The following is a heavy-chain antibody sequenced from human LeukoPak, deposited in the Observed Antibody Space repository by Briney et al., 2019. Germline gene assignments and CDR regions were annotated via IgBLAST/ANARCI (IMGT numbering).Heavy chain of an antibody. CDR3: ARGRPYSGSYSVDY. CDR2: IIPIFGRA. V-gene: IGHV1-69*05. Sequence: ASVKVSCKASGGTFISYAISWVRQAPGQGLEWMGGIIPIFGRANYEQKFQGRVTITRNTSISTAYMEVSSLRDEETAVYYCARGRPYSGSYSVDYWGQGTLVTVSS. D-gene: IGHD1-26*01. J-gene: IGHJ4*02. CDR1: GGTFISYA.